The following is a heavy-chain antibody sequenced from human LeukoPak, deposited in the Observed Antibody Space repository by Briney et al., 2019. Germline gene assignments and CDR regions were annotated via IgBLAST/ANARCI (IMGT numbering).Heavy chain of an antibody. CDR2: MNPNSGNT. CDR1: GYTFTSYD. Sequence: ASVKVSCKASGYTFTSYDINWVRQATGQGLEWMGWMNPNSGNTGYAQKFQGRVTMTRNTSISTAYMELSSLRSEDTAVYYCARGRTTVDPDDYWGQGTLVPVSS. J-gene: IGHJ4*02. CDR3: ARGRTTVDPDDY. V-gene: IGHV1-8*01. D-gene: IGHD4-17*01.